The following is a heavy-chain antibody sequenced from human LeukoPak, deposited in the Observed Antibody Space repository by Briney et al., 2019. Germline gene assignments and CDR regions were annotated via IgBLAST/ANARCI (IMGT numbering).Heavy chain of an antibody. J-gene: IGHJ3*02. V-gene: IGHV3-30*04. CDR2: ISYDGSNK. D-gene: IGHD2-21*02. CDR3: ARDDGGDFNDAFDI. CDR1: GFTLSSYV. Sequence: GGSLRLSCAASGFTLSSYVMHWVRQAPGKGLEWVAVISYDGSNKYYADSVKGRFTISGDNSKNTLYLQMNSLRAEDTAVYYCARDDGGDFNDAFDIWGQGTMVAVSP.